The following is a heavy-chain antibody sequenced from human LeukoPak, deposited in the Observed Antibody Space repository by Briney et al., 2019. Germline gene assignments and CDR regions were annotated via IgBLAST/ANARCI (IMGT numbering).Heavy chain of an antibody. J-gene: IGHJ4*02. D-gene: IGHD3-22*01. Sequence: SETLSLTCTVSGYSIRSGFYWGWIRQPPGKGLEWIGNIYHSGSTYYNPSLQSRVTISVDTSKNQFSLKLSSVTAADTAVYYCARLTMIVVVIDYWGQGTLVTVSS. CDR3: ARLTMIVVVIDY. V-gene: IGHV4-38-2*02. CDR1: GYSIRSGFY. CDR2: IYHSGST.